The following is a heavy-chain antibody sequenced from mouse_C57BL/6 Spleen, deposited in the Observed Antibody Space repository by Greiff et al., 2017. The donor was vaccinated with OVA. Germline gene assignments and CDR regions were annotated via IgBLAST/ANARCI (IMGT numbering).Heavy chain of an antibody. CDR2: ISYDGSN. D-gene: IGHD2-4*01. Sequence: EVQLQQSGPGLVKPSQSLSLTCSVPGYSITSGYYWHWIRQFPGNKLEWMGYISYDGSNNYNPSLKNRISITRDTSKNQFFLKLNSVTTEDTATYYCARDRVYDYDGFAYWGQGTLVTVSA. CDR3: ARDRVYDYDGFAY. J-gene: IGHJ3*01. V-gene: IGHV3-6*01. CDR1: GYSITSGYY.